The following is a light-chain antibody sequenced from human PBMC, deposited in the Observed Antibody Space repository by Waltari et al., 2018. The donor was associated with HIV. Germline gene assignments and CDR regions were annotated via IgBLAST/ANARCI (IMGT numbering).Light chain of an antibody. Sequence: QSVLTQPPSASGTPGQRVPISCSGSSSNIGSNTVSWYHQVPGTAPKVLIHSNDDRPSGVPDRFSGSKSGTSASLAISGLQSEDEADYYCATWDDSLNGWVFGGGTKVTVL. CDR2: SND. CDR1: SSNIGSNT. V-gene: IGLV1-44*01. J-gene: IGLJ3*02. CDR3: ATWDDSLNGWV.